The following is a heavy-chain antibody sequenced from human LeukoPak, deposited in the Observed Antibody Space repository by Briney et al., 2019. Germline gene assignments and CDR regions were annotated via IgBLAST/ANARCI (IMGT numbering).Heavy chain of an antibody. J-gene: IGHJ4*02. CDR1: GFTFSSYS. D-gene: IGHD1-26*01. Sequence: PGGSLRLSCAASGFTFSSYSMNWVRQAPGKGLEWVSSISSSSSYIYYADSVKGRFTISRDNAKNSLYLQMNSLRAEDTAVYYCARDPSGSHRGSYYYFDYWGQGTLVTVSS. CDR3: ARDPSGSHRGSYYYFDY. V-gene: IGHV3-21*04. CDR2: ISSSSSYI.